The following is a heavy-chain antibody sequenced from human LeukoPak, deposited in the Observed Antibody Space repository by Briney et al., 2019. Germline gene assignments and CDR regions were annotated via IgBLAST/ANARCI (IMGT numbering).Heavy chain of an antibody. Sequence: QAGGSLRLSCASSGFTFSSYGMHWVRQAPGKGLEGGTFIGYDGSNKYYADSVKGRFTISRDNSKNTLYLKMNSLSTDDTAVYYCGREQSGSYIHAFDSRGQGTLVNAS. CDR2: IGYDGSNK. J-gene: IGHJ5*01. D-gene: IGHD3-3*01. V-gene: IGHV3-30*02. CDR1: GFTFSSYG. CDR3: GREQSGSYIHAFDS.